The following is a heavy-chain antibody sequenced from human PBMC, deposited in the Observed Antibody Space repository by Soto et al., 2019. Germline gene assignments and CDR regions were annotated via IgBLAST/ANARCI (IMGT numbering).Heavy chain of an antibody. V-gene: IGHV3-30*18. J-gene: IGHJ3*02. D-gene: IGHD2-21*02. Sequence: PGGSMRLSCAASGFTFSSYGMHWVRQAPGKGLEWVAVISYDGSNKYYADSVKGRFTISRDNSKNTLYLQMNSLRAEDTAVYYCAKETPKSPPIVVVTPSGAFDIWGQGTMVTVSS. CDR1: GFTFSSYG. CDR2: ISYDGSNK. CDR3: AKETPKSPPIVVVTPSGAFDI.